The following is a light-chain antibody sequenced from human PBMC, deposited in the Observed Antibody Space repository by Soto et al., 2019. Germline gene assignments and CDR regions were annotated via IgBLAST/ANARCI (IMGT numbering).Light chain of an antibody. CDR2: GAS. V-gene: IGKV3-20*01. Sequence: ESELTQSPGTLSLSHGERATLSCTARHSVSSSRLAWYRQKPGQAPRLLIYGASSRATGIPDRFSGSGSGTDFTLTIIRLEPEDFAVYYCQQYGSSRRTFGQGTKVDI. J-gene: IGKJ1*01. CDR1: HSVSSSR. CDR3: QQYGSSRRT.